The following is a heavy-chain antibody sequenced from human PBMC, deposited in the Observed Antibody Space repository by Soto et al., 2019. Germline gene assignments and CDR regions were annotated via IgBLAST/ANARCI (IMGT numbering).Heavy chain of an antibody. V-gene: IGHV3-30*03. J-gene: IGHJ4*02. Sequence: GGSLRLSCAASGFTVSSYGIHWVRQPPGKGLEWVALISYDGSHKFYADSVKGRFTLSRDVSKGTLYLQMNSLRAEDTAVYYCAREMFPQTVVDSISLWGDYCGPGSLVTVSS. CDR1: GFTVSSYG. CDR3: AREMFPQTVVDSISLWGDY. D-gene: IGHD3-22*01. CDR2: ISYDGSHK.